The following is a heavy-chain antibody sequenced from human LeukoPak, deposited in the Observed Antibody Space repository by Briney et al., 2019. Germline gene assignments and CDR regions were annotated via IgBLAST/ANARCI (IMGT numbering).Heavy chain of an antibody. Sequence: GGSLRLSCAASGFTFSSYGMHWVRQAPGKGLEWVAVISYDGSNKYYADSVKGRFTISRDNSKNTLYLQMNSLRAEDTAVYYCAKDLYYGSGSSAWYYYYGMDVWGQGTTVTVSS. D-gene: IGHD3-10*01. CDR2: ISYDGSNK. J-gene: IGHJ6*02. CDR3: AKDLYYGSGSSAWYYYYGMDV. V-gene: IGHV3-30*18. CDR1: GFTFSSYG.